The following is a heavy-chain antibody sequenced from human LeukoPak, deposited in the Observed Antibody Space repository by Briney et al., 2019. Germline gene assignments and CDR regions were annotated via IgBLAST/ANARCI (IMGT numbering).Heavy chain of an antibody. J-gene: IGHJ6*03. CDR3: AKDASHYDFSYMDV. D-gene: IGHD3-3*01. CDR2: ISSSSSGYSYT. V-gene: IGHV3-21*04. Sequence: GGSLRLSCAASGFTFSSYSMHWVRQAPGKGLEWVSSISSSSSGYSYTYYADSVKGRFTISRDNAKNSLLLQMNSLRAEDMALYYCAKDASHYDFSYMDVWGKGTTVTVSS. CDR1: GFTFSSYS.